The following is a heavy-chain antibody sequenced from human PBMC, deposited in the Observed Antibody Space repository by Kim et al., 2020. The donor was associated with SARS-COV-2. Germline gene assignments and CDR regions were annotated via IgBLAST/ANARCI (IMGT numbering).Heavy chain of an antibody. CDR1: GFSFKSYG. CDR3: ARDRRLVGVTSVINF. CDR2: ISSKSENI. D-gene: IGHD1-26*01. Sequence: GGSLRLSCAASGFSFKSYGMNWVRQSPGKGLEWVSYISSKSENIYHADSVKGRFAISRDDVRNTLYLHMNSLRGEDTAVYYCARDRRLVGVTSVINFWGQGPPVTVSS. V-gene: IGHV3-48*01. J-gene: IGHJ4*02.